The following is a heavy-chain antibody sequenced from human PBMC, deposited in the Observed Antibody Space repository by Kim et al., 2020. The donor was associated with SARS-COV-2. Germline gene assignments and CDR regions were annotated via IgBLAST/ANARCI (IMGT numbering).Heavy chain of an antibody. Sequence: GGSLRLSCAASGFTFSSYWMSWVRQAPGKGLEWVANIKQDGSEKYYVDSVKGRFTISRDNAKNSLYLQMNSLRAEDTAVYYCARDLSYYYDSSGYYPALLYYGMDVWGQGTTVTVSS. CDR2: IKQDGSEK. V-gene: IGHV3-7*01. CDR1: GFTFSSYW. CDR3: ARDLSYYYDSSGYYPALLYYGMDV. J-gene: IGHJ6*02. D-gene: IGHD3-22*01.